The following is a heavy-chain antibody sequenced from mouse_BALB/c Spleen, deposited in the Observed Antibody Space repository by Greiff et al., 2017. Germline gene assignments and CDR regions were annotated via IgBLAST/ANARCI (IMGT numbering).Heavy chain of an antibody. Sequence: VQLQQSGPSLVKPSQSLSLSCSVTGDSITSGYWNWIRKFPGNKLEYMGYISYSGSTYYNPSIKRRISTTRDTSKYQYYLQLNSVTTEDTATYYCASGGTDYRYGYDMDYWGQGTSVTVSS. CDR3: ASGGTDYRYGYDMDY. V-gene: IGHV3-8*02. CDR2: ISYSGST. J-gene: IGHJ4*01. CDR1: GDSITSGY. D-gene: IGHD2-14*01.